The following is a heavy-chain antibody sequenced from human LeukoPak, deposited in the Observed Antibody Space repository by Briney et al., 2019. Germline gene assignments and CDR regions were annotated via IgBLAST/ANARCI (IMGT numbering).Heavy chain of an antibody. D-gene: IGHD6-13*01. CDR1: GGSISSYY. V-gene: IGHV4-4*07. Sequence: PSETLSLTCTASGGSISSYYWSWIRQPAGKGLEWIGRIYTSGSTNYNPSLKSRVTMSVDTSKNQFSLKLSSVTAADTAVYYCARGPYSSSLGGIDYWGQGTLVTVSS. CDR3: ARGPYSSSLGGIDY. CDR2: IYTSGST. J-gene: IGHJ4*02.